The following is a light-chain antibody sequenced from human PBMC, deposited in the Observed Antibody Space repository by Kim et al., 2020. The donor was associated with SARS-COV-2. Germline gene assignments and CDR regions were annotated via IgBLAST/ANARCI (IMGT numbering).Light chain of an antibody. Sequence: PGGTVTLTSGPSNGSGSNCHFPYWYQQQPGPAPTMLNYDTNTTLSWTPARFSGSLVGGKAAITLSGAHPEDEADYCCLLAYSNIRVFGGGTQLTVL. J-gene: IGLJ2*01. CDR2: DTN. CDR3: LLAYSNIRV. V-gene: IGLV7-46*01. CDR1: NGSGSNCHF.